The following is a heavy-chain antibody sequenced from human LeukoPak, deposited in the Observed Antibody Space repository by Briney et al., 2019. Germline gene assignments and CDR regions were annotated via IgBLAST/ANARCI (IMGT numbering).Heavy chain of an antibody. D-gene: IGHD3-3*01. Sequence: RGSLTLSCAASGFTFSSYAMSWVRQAPGNGREWVSAISGSGGSTYYAGSVKGRFTISRDNSKNTLYLQMNSLRAEDTAVYYCAKDGVGLRSLRQYYFDYWGQGTLVTVSS. J-gene: IGHJ4*02. CDR1: GFTFSSYA. V-gene: IGHV3-23*01. CDR2: ISGSGGST. CDR3: AKDGVGLRSLRQYYFDY.